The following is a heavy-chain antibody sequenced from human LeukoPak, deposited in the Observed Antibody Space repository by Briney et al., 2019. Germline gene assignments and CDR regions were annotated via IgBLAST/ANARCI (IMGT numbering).Heavy chain of an antibody. J-gene: IGHJ4*02. V-gene: IGHV3-48*04. D-gene: IGHD6-19*01. CDR1: GFTFSSYS. CDR2: ISSSSSSI. Sequence: GGSLRLSCAASGFTFSSYSMNWVRLAPGKGLEWVSYISSSSSSIYYADSVKGRFTISRDNAKNSLFLQMNSLRAEDTAVYYCARDRGSSAWYYFDYWGQGTLVTVSS. CDR3: ARDRGSSAWYYFDY.